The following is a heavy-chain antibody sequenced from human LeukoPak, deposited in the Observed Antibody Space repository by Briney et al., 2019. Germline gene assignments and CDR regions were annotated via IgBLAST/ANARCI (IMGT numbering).Heavy chain of an antibody. D-gene: IGHD6-6*01. V-gene: IGHV4-34*01. CDR1: GGFFSGYY. CDR2: INHSGST. Sequence: SETLSLTCAVYGGFFSGYYWSWIHQPPGKGLEWIGEINHSGSTNYNPSLKSRVTISVDTSKNQFSLKLSSVTAADTAVYYCARGTRRRSIAARPRDWAFDIWGQGTMVTVSS. CDR3: ARGTRRRSIAARPRDWAFDI. J-gene: IGHJ3*02.